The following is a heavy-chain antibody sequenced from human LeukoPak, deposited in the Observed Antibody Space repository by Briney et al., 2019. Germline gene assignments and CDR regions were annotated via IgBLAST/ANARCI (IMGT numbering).Heavy chain of an antibody. CDR3: AGPNYGGNRGRVDAFDI. J-gene: IGHJ3*02. CDR1: GYTFTSYD. V-gene: IGHV1-8*01. Sequence: ASVKVSCKASGYTFTSYDINWVRQATGQGLEWMGWMNPNSGNTGYAQKFQGRVTMTRNTSISTAYMELSSLRSEDTAVYYCAGPNYGGNRGRVDAFDIWGKGKMVTVFS. CDR2: MNPNSGNT. D-gene: IGHD4-23*01.